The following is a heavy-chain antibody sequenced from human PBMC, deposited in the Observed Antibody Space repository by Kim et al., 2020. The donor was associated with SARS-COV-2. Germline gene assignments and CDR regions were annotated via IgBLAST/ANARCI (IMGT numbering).Heavy chain of an antibody. V-gene: IGHV3-21*01. Sequence: GGFLRLSCAASGFTFSSYSMNWVRQAPGKGLEWVSSISSSSSYIYYADSVKGRFTISRDNAKNSLYLQMNSLRAEDTAVYYCARDGLGYSGYDTRYYGMDVWGQGTTVTVSS. CDR2: ISSSSSYI. D-gene: IGHD5-12*01. J-gene: IGHJ6*02. CDR3: ARDGLGYSGYDTRYYGMDV. CDR1: GFTFSSYS.